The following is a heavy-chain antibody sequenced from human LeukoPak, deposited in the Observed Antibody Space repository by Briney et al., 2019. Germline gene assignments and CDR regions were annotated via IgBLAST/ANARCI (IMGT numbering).Heavy chain of an antibody. CDR1: GFTFSSYA. D-gene: IGHD4-23*01. Sequence: GGSLRLSCAASGFTFSSYAMSWVRQAPGKGLEWVSGISGSGGSTYYADSVKGRFTISRDNSKNTLYLQMNSLRAEDTAVYYCARDYGGSSPFDCGGQGTLVTVSA. CDR3: ARDYGGSSPFDC. V-gene: IGHV3-23*01. CDR2: ISGSGGST. J-gene: IGHJ4*02.